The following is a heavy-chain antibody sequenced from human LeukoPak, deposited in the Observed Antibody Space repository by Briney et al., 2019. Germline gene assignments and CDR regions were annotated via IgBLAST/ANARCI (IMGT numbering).Heavy chain of an antibody. J-gene: IGHJ4*02. CDR3: VGAAH. V-gene: IGHV1-8*01. CDR1: GYTSTSSD. Sequence: ASVKVSCKASGYTSTSSDINWVRQATGQGLEWMGWMNPNSGNTGHAQKFQGRVTMTGYTSISTAYMELSSLTSEDTAVYYCVGAAHWGQGTLVTVSS. D-gene: IGHD4/OR15-4a*01. CDR2: MNPNSGNT.